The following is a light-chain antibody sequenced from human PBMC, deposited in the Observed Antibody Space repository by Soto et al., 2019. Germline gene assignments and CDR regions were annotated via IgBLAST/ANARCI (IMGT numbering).Light chain of an antibody. Sequence: QSVLTQPPSVSGAPGQRVTISCTGSSSNIGAGYDVHWYQQLPGTAPKLLIYGNSNRPSGVPDRFSGSKSGTSASLAITGLQAEDEADYYCQSYDSSPLFXTGTKVTVL. V-gene: IGLV1-40*01. CDR3: QSYDSSPL. J-gene: IGLJ1*01. CDR2: GNS. CDR1: SSNIGAGYD.